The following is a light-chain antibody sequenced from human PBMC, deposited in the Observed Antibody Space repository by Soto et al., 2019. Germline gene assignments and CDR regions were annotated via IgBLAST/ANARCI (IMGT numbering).Light chain of an antibody. Sequence: EIVMTQSPATLSVSPGERATLSCSASQSITSSFLAWYQQKPGQAPRLLIYGASSRATGIPDRFSGSGSGTDFTLTISRLEPEDFAVYYCQQYGSSPRTFGQGTKVDI. CDR1: QSITSSF. CDR3: QQYGSSPRT. V-gene: IGKV3-20*01. CDR2: GAS. J-gene: IGKJ1*01.